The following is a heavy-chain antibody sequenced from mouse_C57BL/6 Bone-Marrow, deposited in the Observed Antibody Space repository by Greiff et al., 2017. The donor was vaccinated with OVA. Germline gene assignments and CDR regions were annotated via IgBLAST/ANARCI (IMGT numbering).Heavy chain of an antibody. CDR3: AGWYYDKDY. Sequence: VQGVESGAELAKPGASVKLSCKASGYTFTSYWMHWVKQRPGQGLEWIGYINPSSGYTKYNQKFKDKATLTADKSSSTAYMQLSSLTYEDSAVYYCAGWYYDKDYEDQGTSVTVSS. CDR1: GYTFTSYW. V-gene: IGHV1-7*01. CDR2: INPSSGYT. J-gene: IGHJ4*01.